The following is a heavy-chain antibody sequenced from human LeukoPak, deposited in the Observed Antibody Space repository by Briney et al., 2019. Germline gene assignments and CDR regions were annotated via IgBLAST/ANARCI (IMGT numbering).Heavy chain of an antibody. CDR3: ARFYENYYFDY. V-gene: IGHV3-33*01. CDR2: IWYDGSNK. CDR1: GFTFSSYG. J-gene: IGHJ4*02. D-gene: IGHD5/OR15-5a*01. Sequence: GGSLRLSCATSGFTFSSYGMHWVRQAPGKGLEWVAVIWYDGSNKYYADSVKGRFTISRDNSKSTLYLQMNSLRAEDTAVYYCARFYENYYFDYWGQGTLVTVSS.